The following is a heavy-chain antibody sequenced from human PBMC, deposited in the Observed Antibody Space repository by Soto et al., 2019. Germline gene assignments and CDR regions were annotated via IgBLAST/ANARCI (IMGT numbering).Heavy chain of an antibody. V-gene: IGHV3-30*18. J-gene: IGHJ4*02. CDR2: ISYDGSNK. D-gene: IGHD7-27*01. CDR3: AKVGAPGAFDY. CDR1: GFTFSSYG. Sequence: QVQLVESGGGVVQPGRSLRLSCAASGFTFSSYGMHWVRQAPGKGLEWVAVISYDGSNKYYADSVKGRFTISRDNSENTLYLQMNSLRAEDTAVYYCAKVGAPGAFDYWGQGTLVTVSS.